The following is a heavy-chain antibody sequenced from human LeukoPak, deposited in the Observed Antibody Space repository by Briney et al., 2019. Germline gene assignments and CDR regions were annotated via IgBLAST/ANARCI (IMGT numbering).Heavy chain of an antibody. CDR2: VSHDGSNK. CDR1: GFTFSNHG. V-gene: IGHV3-30*18. J-gene: IGHJ5*02. CDR3: AKDPKEGRYFESSGHYLDNIFDP. D-gene: IGHD3-22*01. Sequence: GRSLRLSCAASGFTFSNHGVHWVRQAPGKGLEWVAVVSHDGSNKFYADSVKGRFTISRDNSKNTVYLEMSSLRDEDTAVYYCAKDPKEGRYFESSGHYLDNIFDPWGQGTLVTVSS.